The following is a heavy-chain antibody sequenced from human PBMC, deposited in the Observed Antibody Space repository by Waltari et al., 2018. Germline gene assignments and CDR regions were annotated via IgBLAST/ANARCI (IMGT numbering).Heavy chain of an antibody. CDR1: GNSFPYYT. V-gene: IGHV1-18*01. D-gene: IGHD4-17*01. CDR3: ARDTLGDYGGWFDT. J-gene: IGHJ5*02. Sequence: QVQLVQSGAEVQKPGASVKVSCEASGNSFPYYTVAWVRQAPGQGLEWMGRISPYSGKTDVAQSFQGRIILTTDTSTSTAYMELRSLASDDAGVYYCARDTLGDYGGWFDTWGQGTLVTV. CDR2: ISPYSGKT.